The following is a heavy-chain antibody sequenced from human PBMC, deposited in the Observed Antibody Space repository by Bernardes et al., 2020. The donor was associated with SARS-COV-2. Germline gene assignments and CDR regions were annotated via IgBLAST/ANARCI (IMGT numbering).Heavy chain of an antibody. J-gene: IGHJ3*01. Sequence: GSLSLSCAASGFTFSVYALHWVRQAPGKGLEWVAFISYDGGNQYYTDSVKGRFTISRDNSKNTLYLQMDSLRPDDTAVYYCARNRGGDDAFDVWGHGTMVTVS. D-gene: IGHD3-10*01. CDR3: ARNRGGDDAFDV. CDR2: ISYDGGNQ. V-gene: IGHV3-30*04. CDR1: GFTFSVYA.